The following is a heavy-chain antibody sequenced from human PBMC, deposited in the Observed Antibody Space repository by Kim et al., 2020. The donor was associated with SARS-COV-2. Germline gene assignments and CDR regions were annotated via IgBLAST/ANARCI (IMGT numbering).Heavy chain of an antibody. CDR2: ISSSSSYI. V-gene: IGHV3-21*01. CDR3: ARDVAATLTAMEHFDY. Sequence: GGSLRLSCAASGFTFSSYSMNWVRQAPGKGLEWVSSISSSSSYIYYADSVKGRFTISRDNAKNSLYLQMNSLRAEDTAVYYCARDVAATLTAMEHFDYWGQGTLVTVSS. D-gene: IGHD2-15*01. CDR1: GFTFSSYS. J-gene: IGHJ4*02.